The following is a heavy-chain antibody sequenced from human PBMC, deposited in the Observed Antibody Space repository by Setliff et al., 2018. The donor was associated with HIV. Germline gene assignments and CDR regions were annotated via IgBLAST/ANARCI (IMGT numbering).Heavy chain of an antibody. CDR1: GDSISSGSYY. D-gene: IGHD3-16*01. J-gene: IGHJ5*02. Sequence: PSETLSLTCSVSGDSISSGSYYWSWIRLPAGKGLEWIGQIHTTGSTNYNPSLKSRLTISIDTSKNQFSLNLDSVTTTDTAVYYCARRTFGSGRFDPWGQGTLVTVSS. CDR3: ARRTFGSGRFDP. V-gene: IGHV4-61*09. CDR2: IHTTGST.